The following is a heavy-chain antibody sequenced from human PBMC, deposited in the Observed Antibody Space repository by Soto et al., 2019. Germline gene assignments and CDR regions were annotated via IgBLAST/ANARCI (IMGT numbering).Heavy chain of an antibody. V-gene: IGHV4-4*02. D-gene: IGHD6-6*01. CDR2: IYHSGST. CDR1: GGSISSSNW. J-gene: IGHJ6*02. Sequence: SETLSLTCAVSGGSISSSNWWSWVRQPPGKGLEWIGEIYHSGSTNYNPSLKSRVTISVDKSKNQFSLKLRSVTAADTAVYYCARVSSIAARPYYYYGMDVWVQGTTVTVS. CDR3: ARVSSIAARPYYYYGMDV.